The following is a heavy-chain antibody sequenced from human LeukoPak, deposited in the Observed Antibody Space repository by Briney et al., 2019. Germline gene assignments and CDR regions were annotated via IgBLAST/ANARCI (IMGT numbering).Heavy chain of an antibody. CDR3: ARVAAAVPDQ. CDR1: GFTFTAYW. CDR2: IKQDGSEK. J-gene: IGHJ5*02. Sequence: PGGSLRLSCAASGFTFTAYWMSWVRQAPGKGLEWVANIKQDGSEKYYMDSVKGRFTISRDNANNSLHLQMSSLRAEDTAFYYCARVAAAVPDQWGQGTLVTVSS. D-gene: IGHD6-13*01. V-gene: IGHV3-7*04.